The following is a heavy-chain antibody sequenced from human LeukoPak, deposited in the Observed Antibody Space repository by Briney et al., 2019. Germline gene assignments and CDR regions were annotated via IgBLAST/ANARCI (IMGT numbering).Heavy chain of an antibody. CDR2: IYYSGST. CDR3: ARVSAATVVRGVITQFDP. Sequence: SQTLSLTCTVSGGSISSGDYYWSWIRQPPGKGLEWIGYIYYSGSTYYNPSLKSRVTISVDTSKNQFSLKLSSVTAADTAVYYCARVSAATVVRGVITQFDPWGQGTLVTVSS. V-gene: IGHV4-30-4*01. J-gene: IGHJ5*02. CDR1: GGSISSGDYY. D-gene: IGHD3-10*01.